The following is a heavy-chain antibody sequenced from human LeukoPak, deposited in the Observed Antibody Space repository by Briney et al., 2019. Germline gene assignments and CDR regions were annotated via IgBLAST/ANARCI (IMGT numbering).Heavy chain of an antibody. CDR1: GGTFSSYA. CDR3: AREYYDSSGYVPFFDY. D-gene: IGHD3-22*01. J-gene: IGHJ4*02. Sequence: AASVKVSCKASGGTFSSYAISWVRQAPGQGLEWMGGIIPIFGTANYAQKFQGRVTITADKSTSTAYMELSSLRSEDTAVYYCAREYYDSSGYVPFFDYWGQGTLVTVSS. V-gene: IGHV1-69*06. CDR2: IIPIFGTA.